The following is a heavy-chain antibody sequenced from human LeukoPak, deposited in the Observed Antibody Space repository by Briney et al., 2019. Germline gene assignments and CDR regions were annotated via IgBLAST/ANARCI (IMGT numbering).Heavy chain of an antibody. CDR3: ARGGSYGGNSEHFDY. J-gene: IGHJ4*02. V-gene: IGHV4-59*01. CDR2: IYYSGST. Sequence: SETLSLTCAVSGGSISNYYWSWIRQPPGKGLEWIGYIYYSGSTNYNPSLKSRVTISVDTSKNQFSLKLSSVTAADTAVYYCARGGSYGGNSEHFDYWGQGTLVTVSS. CDR1: GGSISNYY. D-gene: IGHD4-23*01.